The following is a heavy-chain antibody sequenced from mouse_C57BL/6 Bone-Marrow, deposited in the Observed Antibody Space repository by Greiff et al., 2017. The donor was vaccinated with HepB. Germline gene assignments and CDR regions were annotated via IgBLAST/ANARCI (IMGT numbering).Heavy chain of an antibody. J-gene: IGHJ2*01. D-gene: IGHD1-1*01. V-gene: IGHV1-64*01. Sequence: VQLQQPGAELVKPGASVKLSCKASGYTFTSYWMHWVKQRPGQGLEWIGMIHPNSGSTNYNEKFKSKATLTVDKSSSTAYMQLSSLTSEDSAVYDCARVTTVVDSLFDYWGQGTTLTVSS. CDR2: IHPNSGST. CDR3: ARVTTVVDSLFDY. CDR1: GYTFTSYW.